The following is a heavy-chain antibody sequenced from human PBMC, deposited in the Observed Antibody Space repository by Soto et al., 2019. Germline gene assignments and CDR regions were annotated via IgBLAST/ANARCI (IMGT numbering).Heavy chain of an antibody. D-gene: IGHD6-13*01. V-gene: IGHV4-59*01. Sequence: PSETLSLTCTVSDGSSSSSCWTWIRQSPGKGLEWIGYIYSSGSTNYNPSLKSRVTISVDTSKNQFSLKLSSVTAADTAVYYCASSNIAAAGFYYYGMDVWGRGTTVT. CDR1: DGSSSSSC. J-gene: IGHJ6*02. CDR3: ASSNIAAAGFYYYGMDV. CDR2: IYSSGST.